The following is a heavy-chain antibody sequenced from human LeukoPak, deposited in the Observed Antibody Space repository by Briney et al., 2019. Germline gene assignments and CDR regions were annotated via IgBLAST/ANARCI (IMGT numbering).Heavy chain of an antibody. V-gene: IGHV4-59*01. CDR2: IYYSGST. J-gene: IGHJ4*02. Sequence: SETLSLTCTVSGGSISSYYWSWIRQPPGKGLEWIGYIYYSGSTNYNPSLKSRVTISVDTSKNQFSLKLSSVTAADTAVYYCARGPRAYGSGSYYNWGQGTLVTVSS. CDR3: ARGPRAYGSGSYYN. D-gene: IGHD3-10*01. CDR1: GGSISSYY.